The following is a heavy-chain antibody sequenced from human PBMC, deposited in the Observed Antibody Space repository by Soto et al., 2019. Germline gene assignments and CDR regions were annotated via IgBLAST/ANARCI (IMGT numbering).Heavy chain of an antibody. V-gene: IGHV4-34*01. CDR3: SRAIHGIGDVRFGY. D-gene: IGHD3-10*01. CDR2: INHSGST. J-gene: IGHJ4*02. Sequence: PGKGLEWNGEINHSGSTNYNPSLQSRVTISVDTSNNQFSLKLSSVTAADTAVYYFSRAIHGIGDVRFGYGFQRTL.